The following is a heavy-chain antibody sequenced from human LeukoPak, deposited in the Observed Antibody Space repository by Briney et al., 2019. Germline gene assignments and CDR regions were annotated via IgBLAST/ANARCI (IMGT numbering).Heavy chain of an antibody. CDR2: IKQDESEK. CDR3: ARAPRYCSGGSCYGPRFDY. J-gene: IGHJ4*02. CDR1: GFTFSNYW. D-gene: IGHD2-15*01. Sequence: GGSLRLSCAASGFTFSNYWMSWVRQAPGKGLEWVANIKQDESEKYYVDSVKGRFTISRDNAKNSLYLQMDSLRAEDTAVYYCARAPRYCSGGSCYGPRFDYWGQGTLVTVS. V-gene: IGHV3-7*01.